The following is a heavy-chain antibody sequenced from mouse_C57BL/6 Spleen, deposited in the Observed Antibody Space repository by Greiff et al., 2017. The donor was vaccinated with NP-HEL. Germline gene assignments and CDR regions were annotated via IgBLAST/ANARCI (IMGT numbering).Heavy chain of an antibody. CDR2: ISSGSSTI. CDR1: GFTFSDYG. CDR3: ARFNDGSGFAY. J-gene: IGHJ3*01. V-gene: IGHV5-17*01. D-gene: IGHD2-3*01. Sequence: EVQWVESGGGLVKSGGSLKLSCAASGFTFSDYGMHWVRQAPEKGLEWVAYISSGSSTIYYADTVKGRFTISRDNAKNTLFLQMTSLRSEDTAMYYCARFNDGSGFAYWGQGTLVTVSA.